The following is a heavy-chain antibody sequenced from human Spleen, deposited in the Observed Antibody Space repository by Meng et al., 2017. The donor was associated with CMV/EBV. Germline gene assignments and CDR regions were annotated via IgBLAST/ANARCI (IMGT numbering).Heavy chain of an antibody. CDR2: ISHSLTI. CDR3: ARGLPEFDP. J-gene: IGHJ5*02. Sequence: SETLSLTCAVYGGSFSGYYWTWIRQSPGKGLEWIGEISHSLTIYYNPSLKSRVTISVDTSKNQFSLKMNSMTAADTAVYYCARGLPEFDPWGPGTLVTVSS. CDR1: GGSFSGYY. V-gene: IGHV4-34*01.